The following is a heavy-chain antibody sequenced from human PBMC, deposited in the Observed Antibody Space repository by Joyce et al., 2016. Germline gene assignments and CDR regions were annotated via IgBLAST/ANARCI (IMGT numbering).Heavy chain of an antibody. CDR1: GFTFSAYE. CDR2: IGTAGDP. V-gene: IGHV3-13*05. D-gene: IGHD3-16*01. CDR3: ARERGGGMSAFDI. Sequence: SLSCAASGFTFSAYEIHWVRQTTGKGLEWVSAIGTAGDPYYAGSVKGRFTISRENAKSSLFLQMNSLRAEDTAVYYCARERGGGMSAFDIWGQGTMVTVSS. J-gene: IGHJ3*02.